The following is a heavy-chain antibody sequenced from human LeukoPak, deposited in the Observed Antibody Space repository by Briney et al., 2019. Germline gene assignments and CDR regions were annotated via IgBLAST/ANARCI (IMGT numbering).Heavy chain of an antibody. CDR3: ARQNDFRLDY. V-gene: IGHV5-51*01. CDR2: IYPGDSDT. J-gene: IGHJ4*02. CDR1: GYTFSSYW. D-gene: IGHD3-3*01. Sequence: GGSLRLSCKGSGYTFSSYWIGWVRQMPGKCLEWMGIIYPGDSDTRYSPSLQGQVTISVDTSIGTAYLQWSSLKASDTAIYYCARQNDFRLDYWGQGTLVTVSS.